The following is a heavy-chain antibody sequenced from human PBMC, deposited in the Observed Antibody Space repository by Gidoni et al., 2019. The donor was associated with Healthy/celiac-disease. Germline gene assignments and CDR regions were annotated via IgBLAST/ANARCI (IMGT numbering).Heavy chain of an antibody. D-gene: IGHD4-17*01. CDR1: GFTFDDYA. CDR2: ISWNSGSI. J-gene: IGHJ6*02. Sequence: EVQLLESGGGLVQPGRSLRLSCAASGFTFDDYAMQGVRQAPGKGLEWVSGISWNSGSIGYADSVKGRFTISRDNAKNSLYLQMNSLRAEDTALYYCAKDPTEGGLAGMDVWGQGTTVTVSS. V-gene: IGHV3-9*01. CDR3: AKDPTEGGLAGMDV.